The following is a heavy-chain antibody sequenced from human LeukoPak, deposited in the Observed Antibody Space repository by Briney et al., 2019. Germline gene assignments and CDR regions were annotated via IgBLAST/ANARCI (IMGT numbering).Heavy chain of an antibody. Sequence: GGSLRLSCAASGFTFSSYWMSWVRQAPGKGPEWVANIKQDGSEKHYVDSVRGRFTISRDNAKHSLYLQMSSLGVEDTAVYYCARDGPWGSPTSGWFDPWGQGTLVTVSS. V-gene: IGHV3-7*01. CDR1: GFTFSSYW. D-gene: IGHD2-15*01. CDR3: ARDGPWGSPTSGWFDP. CDR2: IKQDGSEK. J-gene: IGHJ5*02.